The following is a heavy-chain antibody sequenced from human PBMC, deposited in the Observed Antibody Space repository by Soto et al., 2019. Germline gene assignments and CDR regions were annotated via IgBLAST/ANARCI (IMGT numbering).Heavy chain of an antibody. V-gene: IGHV4-39*01. CDR2: IYFSGNT. CDR3: ARADCGGDCATYFFDY. CDR1: GGSIDTSTSY. D-gene: IGHD2-21*02. J-gene: IGHJ4*02. Sequence: SETLSLTCTVFGGSIDTSTSYWGWIRQPLGKGLEWIASIYFSGNTYFNPSLKSRLTLSKDTSKDQFSLKLKSVTAADTAVYYCARADCGGDCATYFFDYWGPGMLVTVSS.